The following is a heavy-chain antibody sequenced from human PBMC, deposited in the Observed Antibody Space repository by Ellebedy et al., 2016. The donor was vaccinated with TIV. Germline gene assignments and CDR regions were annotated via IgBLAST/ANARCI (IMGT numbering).Heavy chain of an antibody. D-gene: IGHD3-3*01. CDR3: ARAVGGSGAY. V-gene: IGHV3-7*01. J-gene: IGHJ4*02. CDR1: GFTFSSYW. CDR2: IKQDGSEI. Sequence: GESLKISXAASGFTFSSYWMSWVRQAPGKGLEWVANIKQDGSEIYYVDSVKGRFTISRDNAKNSLYLQMNNLRAEDTAVYYCARAVGGSGAYWGQGTLVTVSS.